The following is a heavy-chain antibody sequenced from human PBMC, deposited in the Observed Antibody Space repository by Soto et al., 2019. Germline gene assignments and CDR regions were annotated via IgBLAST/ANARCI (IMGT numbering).Heavy chain of an antibody. D-gene: IGHD3-9*01. J-gene: IGHJ6*02. CDR2: INSDGSST. Sequence: PGGSLRLSCAASGFTFSSYWMHWVRQAPGKGLVWVSRINSDGSSTSYADSVKGRFTISRDNAKNTLYLQMNSLRAEDTAVYYCARASGDILTGYYYYYGMDVWGQGTTVTVSS. CDR3: ARASGDILTGYYYYYGMDV. CDR1: GFTFSSYW. V-gene: IGHV3-74*01.